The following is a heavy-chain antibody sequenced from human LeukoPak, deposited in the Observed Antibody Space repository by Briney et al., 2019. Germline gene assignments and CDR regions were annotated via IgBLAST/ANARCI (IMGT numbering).Heavy chain of an antibody. J-gene: IGHJ4*02. V-gene: IGHV3-30*03. Sequence: PGRSLRLSCAASGFTFSSYGMHWVRQAPGKGLEWVAVISYDGSNKYYADSVKGRFTISRDNSKNTLYLQMNSLRAEDTAVYYCARAVAGCDYSGQGTLVTVSS. CDR3: ARAVAGCDY. D-gene: IGHD6-19*01. CDR2: ISYDGSNK. CDR1: GFTFSSYG.